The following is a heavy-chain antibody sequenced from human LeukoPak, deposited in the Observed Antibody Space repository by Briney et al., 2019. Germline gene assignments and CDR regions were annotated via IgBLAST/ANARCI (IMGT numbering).Heavy chain of an antibody. CDR1: GFTFSSYW. Sequence: GGSLRLSCAASGFTFSSYWMHWVRQAPGKGPVWVSRINSDGSSTTYADSVEGRFTISRDNAKNTLYLQMNSLRAEDTAVYYCARASSGWADNDYWGQGTLVTVSS. V-gene: IGHV3-74*01. J-gene: IGHJ4*02. CDR2: INSDGSST. CDR3: ARASSGWADNDY. D-gene: IGHD6-19*01.